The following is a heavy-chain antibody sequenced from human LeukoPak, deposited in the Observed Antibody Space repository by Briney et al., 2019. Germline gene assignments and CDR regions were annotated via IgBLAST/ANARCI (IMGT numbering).Heavy chain of an antibody. J-gene: IGHJ4*02. Sequence: PSETPSLNFLFPGASVSNSHWNLIPQFPGKGMEWIGCLSYTGKTDYNPSLTSRVTISLDTSKNQVSLKLRSVTAAETAVYYCSEGYFEPFDHWGQGTLVTVSS. D-gene: IGHD2/OR15-2a*01. CDR2: LSYTGKT. CDR1: GASVSNSH. CDR3: SEGYFEPFDH. V-gene: IGHV4-59*02.